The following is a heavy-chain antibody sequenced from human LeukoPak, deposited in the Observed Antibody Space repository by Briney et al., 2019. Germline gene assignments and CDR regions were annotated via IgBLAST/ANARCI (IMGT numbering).Heavy chain of an antibody. CDR1: GYTFTSYY. CDR3: ARDQPYCSSTSCYARTINWFDP. D-gene: IGHD2-2*01. CDR2: INPSGGST. J-gene: IGHJ5*02. V-gene: IGHV1-46*01. Sequence: AASVKVSCKASGYTFTSYYMHWVRQAPGQGLEWMGIINPSGGSTSYAQKFQGRVTMTRDTSTSTVYMELSSLRSEDTAVYYCARDQPYCSSTSCYARTINWFDPWGQGTLVTVSS.